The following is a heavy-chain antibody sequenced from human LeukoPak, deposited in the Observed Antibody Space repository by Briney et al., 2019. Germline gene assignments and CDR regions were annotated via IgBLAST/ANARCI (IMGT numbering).Heavy chain of an antibody. CDR2: IIPILGIA. D-gene: IGHD6-13*01. V-gene: IGHV1-69*04. J-gene: IGHJ4*02. Sequence: SVKVSCKASGGTFSSYAIGWVRQAPGQGLEWMGRIIPILGIANYAQKFQGRVTITADKSTSTAYMELSSLRSEDTAVYYCARDPIGAAATGHPTDYWGQGTLVTVSS. CDR3: ARDPIGAAATGHPTDY. CDR1: GGTFSSYA.